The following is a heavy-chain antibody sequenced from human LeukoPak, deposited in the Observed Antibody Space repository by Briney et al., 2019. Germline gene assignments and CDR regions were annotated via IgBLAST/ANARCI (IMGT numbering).Heavy chain of an antibody. CDR2: IRYDGSNK. V-gene: IGHV3-30*02. D-gene: IGHD5-18*01. Sequence: HTGGSLRLSCAASGFTFSSYGMHWVRQAPGKGLEWVAFIRYDGSNKYYIDSVKGRFTLSRDNSKNTLHLQMNSLRAEDTAVYYCAKDRISGYSFGLVGMDVWGQGTTVTVSS. J-gene: IGHJ6*02. CDR1: GFTFSSYG. CDR3: AKDRISGYSFGLVGMDV.